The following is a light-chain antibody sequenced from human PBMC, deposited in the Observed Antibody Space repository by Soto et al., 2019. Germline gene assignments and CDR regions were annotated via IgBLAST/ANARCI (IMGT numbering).Light chain of an antibody. CDR2: GAS. J-gene: IGKJ5*01. Sequence: EIVLTQSPGTLSLSPGERATLSCRASQSVSSSYLAWYQQKPGQAHRHLIYGASSRATGIPDRFSGSGSGTDFTLTIIRLEPEDFAVYYCQQYGSSPPITFGQGTRLEIK. V-gene: IGKV3-20*01. CDR1: QSVSSSY. CDR3: QQYGSSPPIT.